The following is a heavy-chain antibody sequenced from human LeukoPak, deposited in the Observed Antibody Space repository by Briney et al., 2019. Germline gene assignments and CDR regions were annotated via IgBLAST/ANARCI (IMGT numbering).Heavy chain of an antibody. CDR1: GFTFSTYG. D-gene: IGHD2-21*01. Sequence: GGSLRLSCAASGFTFSTYGMHWVRQAPGKGLEWVAVISYDGSNEYYADSVKGRFTISRDNSKNTLYLQMSSLRAEDTAVYYCAKEFNRGLPDYWGQGTLVTVSS. CDR2: ISYDGSNE. J-gene: IGHJ4*02. CDR3: AKEFNRGLPDY. V-gene: IGHV3-30*18.